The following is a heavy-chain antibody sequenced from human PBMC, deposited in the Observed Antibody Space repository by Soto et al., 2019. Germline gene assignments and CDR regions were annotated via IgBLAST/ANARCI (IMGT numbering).Heavy chain of an antibody. V-gene: IGHV4-59*01. CDR2: IYYSGST. CDR1: CGSISSYY. D-gene: IGHD3-22*01. CDR3: ARVGPDSSGYYSEDAFDI. J-gene: IGHJ3*02. Sequence: XETLSLTCTVSCGSISSYYWSWIRQPPGKGLEWIGYIYYSGSTNYNPSLKSRVTISVDTSKNQFSLKLSSVTAADTAVYYCARVGPDSSGYYSEDAFDIWGQGTMVTVSS.